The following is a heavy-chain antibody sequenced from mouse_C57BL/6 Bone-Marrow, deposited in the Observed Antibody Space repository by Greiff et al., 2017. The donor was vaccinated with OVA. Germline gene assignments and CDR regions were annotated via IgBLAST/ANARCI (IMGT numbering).Heavy chain of an antibody. CDR1: GFTFSSYA. CDR3: TRDYYGYGGFAY. J-gene: IGHJ3*01. D-gene: IGHD2-2*01. V-gene: IGHV5-9-1*02. CDR2: ISSGGDYI. Sequence: EVQGVESGEGLVKPGGSLKLSCAASGFTFSSYAMSWVRQTPEKRLEWVAYISSGGDYIYYADTVKGRFTISRDNARNTLYLQMSSLKSEDTAMYYCTRDYYGYGGFAYWGKGTLVTVSA.